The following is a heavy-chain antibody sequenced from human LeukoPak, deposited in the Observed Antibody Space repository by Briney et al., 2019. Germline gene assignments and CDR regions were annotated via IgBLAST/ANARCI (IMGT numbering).Heavy chain of an antibody. CDR3: AHSGGTMGY. CDR1: GFTFSGYS. V-gene: IGHV3-48*01. J-gene: IGHJ4*02. CDR2: ISRSSSTI. Sequence: GGSLRLSCAASGFTFSGYSMNWVRQAPGKGLEWVSYISRSSSTIYYADSVKGRFTISRDNAKNSLYLQMNSLRVEDTAIYYCAHSGGTMGYWGQGTLVTVSS. D-gene: IGHD3-16*01.